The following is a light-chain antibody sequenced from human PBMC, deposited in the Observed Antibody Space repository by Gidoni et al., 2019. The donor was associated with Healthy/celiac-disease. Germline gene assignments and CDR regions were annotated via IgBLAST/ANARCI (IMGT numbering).Light chain of an antibody. CDR1: QSVSSSY. J-gene: IGKJ3*01. CDR3: QHYGTSPGLFT. CDR2: GAS. Sequence: EIVLTQSPGTLSLSPGERATLSCRASQSVSSSYLAWYQQKPGQAPRLLIYGASSRATGIPDRFSGSGSGTDFTLTISRLEPEDFAVDYCQHYGTSPGLFTFGPGTKVDIK. V-gene: IGKV3-20*01.